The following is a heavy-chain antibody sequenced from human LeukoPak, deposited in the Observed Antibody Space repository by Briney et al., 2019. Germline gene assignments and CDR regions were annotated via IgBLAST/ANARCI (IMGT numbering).Heavy chain of an antibody. J-gene: IGHJ4*02. Sequence: RPGGSLRLPCAASGFTFSSYFVHWVRQAPGKGLDWVTTISYDGSIQYYSDSVKGRFTISRDNSKNTLYLQMNSLKPEDTAMYYCARERGEGRTRNFDYWGQGTLVTVSS. CDR2: ISYDGSIQ. V-gene: IGHV3-30-3*01. D-gene: IGHD3-16*01. CDR3: ARERGEGRTRNFDY. CDR1: GFTFSSYF.